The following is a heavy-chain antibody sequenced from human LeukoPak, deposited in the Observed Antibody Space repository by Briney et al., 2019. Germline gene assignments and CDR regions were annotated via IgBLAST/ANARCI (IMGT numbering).Heavy chain of an antibody. D-gene: IGHD2-2*01. CDR1: GGTLSNYG. V-gene: IGHV1-69*04. CDR2: IIPLLDIT. Sequence: SVKVSCKASGGTLSNYGISWVRQAPGQGLEWMGRIIPLLDITTYAERFQGRVTITADKSTSTAYMEVSSLRSEDTAVYYCATDGPAAMGADYLYGLDVWGQGTTVTVS. CDR3: ATDGPAAMGADYLYGLDV. J-gene: IGHJ6*02.